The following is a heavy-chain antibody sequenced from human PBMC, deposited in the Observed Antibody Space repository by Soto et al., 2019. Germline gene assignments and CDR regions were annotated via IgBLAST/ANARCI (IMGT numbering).Heavy chain of an antibody. CDR3: ASPWGAFDY. D-gene: IGHD7-27*01. CDR2: IDYSGETI. Sequence: EVQLVESGGGLVQPGGSLRLSCAASGFTFSSYEMNWVRQAPGKGLEWISYIDYSGETIYYADSVKGRFTISRDNAKNSLYLQMNSLRAEDTAVYYCASPWGAFDYLGQGTLVNVSS. CDR1: GFTFSSYE. V-gene: IGHV3-48*03. J-gene: IGHJ4*02.